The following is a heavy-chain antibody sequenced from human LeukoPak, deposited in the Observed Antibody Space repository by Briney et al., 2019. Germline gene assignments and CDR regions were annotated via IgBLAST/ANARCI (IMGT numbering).Heavy chain of an antibody. CDR1: GFSFSNYW. CDR2: IKRDGSEK. Sequence: GGSLRLSCAASGFSFSNYWMNWVRQAPGKGLEWVAIIKRDGSEKLYVDSVKGRFTISRDNAKNTLYLQMNSLRAEDTAVYYCAGGAGWAIDYWGPGTLVTVSS. CDR3: AGGAGWAIDY. D-gene: IGHD1-26*01. J-gene: IGHJ4*02. V-gene: IGHV3-7*01.